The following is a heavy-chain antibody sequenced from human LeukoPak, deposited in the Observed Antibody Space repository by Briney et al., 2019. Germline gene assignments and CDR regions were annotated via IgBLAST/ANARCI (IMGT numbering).Heavy chain of an antibody. D-gene: IGHD3-22*01. J-gene: IGHJ4*02. CDR2: FDPEDGET. CDR3: ATGPTYYYDSSGYYYSYI. V-gene: IGHV1-24*01. Sequence: ASVKVSCKASGYTFTGYYMHWVRQAPGQGLEWMGGFDPEDGETIYAQKFQGRVTMTEDTSTDTAYTELSSLRSEDTAVYYCATGPTYYYDSSGYYYSYIWGQGTLVTVSS. CDR1: GYTFTGYY.